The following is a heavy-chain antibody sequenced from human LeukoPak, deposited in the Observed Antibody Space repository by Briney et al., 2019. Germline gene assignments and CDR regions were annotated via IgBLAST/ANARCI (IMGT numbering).Heavy chain of an antibody. CDR2: ISSSSYI. V-gene: IGHV3-21*01. D-gene: IGHD6-19*01. CDR1: GFTFSSYS. J-gene: IGHJ6*02. Sequence: GGSLRLSCAASGFTFSSYSMNWVRQAPGKGLEWVSSISSSSYIYYADSVKGRFTISRDNAKNSLYLRMNSLRAEDTAVYYCARAGSSGWYPNVDYYYYYGMDVWGQGTTVTVSS. CDR3: ARAGSSGWYPNVDYYYYYGMDV.